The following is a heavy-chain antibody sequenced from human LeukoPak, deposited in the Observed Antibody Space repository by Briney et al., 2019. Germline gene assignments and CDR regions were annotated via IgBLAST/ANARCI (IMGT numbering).Heavy chain of an antibody. D-gene: IGHD2-8*01. CDR1: DNTFPMFG. Sequence: ASVTVSFKPSDNTFPMFGLTSVRQAPGQHLEWMGWINTYNGNTQYAQNLQGRVTLTRDTSTTTAYMELRTLRSNDTAVYYFAWPVKWAFFYYYMDVWGKGTTVSVSS. J-gene: IGHJ6*03. CDR3: AWPVKWAFFYYYMDV. V-gene: IGHV1-18*01. CDR2: INTYNGNT.